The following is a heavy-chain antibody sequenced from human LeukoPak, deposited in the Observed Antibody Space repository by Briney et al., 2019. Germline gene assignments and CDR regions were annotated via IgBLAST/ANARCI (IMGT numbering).Heavy chain of an antibody. Sequence: GASVKVSCKASGYTFTSYGISWVRQAPGQGLEWMGWISAYNGNTNYAQKLQGRVTMTTDTSTSTAYMELRSLRSDHTAVYYCARRFGVVTYIPYYYYYMDVWGKGTTVTVSS. CDR3: ARRFGVVTYIPYYYYYMDV. CDR1: GYTFTSYG. V-gene: IGHV1-18*01. CDR2: ISAYNGNT. J-gene: IGHJ6*03. D-gene: IGHD3-3*01.